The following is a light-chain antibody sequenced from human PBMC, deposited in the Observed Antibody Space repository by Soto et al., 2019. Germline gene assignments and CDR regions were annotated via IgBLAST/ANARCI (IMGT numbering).Light chain of an antibody. CDR3: QQRSRWPPIT. J-gene: IGKJ5*01. CDR1: QSVNRL. Sequence: DIVLTQSPATLSLSQGERATLSCRASQSVNRLLAWYQQKPGQAPRLLIYDASNRATGIPARFNGSGSGTDCTLTSCSLEPEDFAVYFCQQRSRWPPITFGQGTRLEIK. CDR2: DAS. V-gene: IGKV3-11*01.